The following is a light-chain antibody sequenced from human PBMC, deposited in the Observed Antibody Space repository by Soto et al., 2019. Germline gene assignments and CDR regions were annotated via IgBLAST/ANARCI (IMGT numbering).Light chain of an antibody. CDR1: RSDVGGYNF. V-gene: IGLV2-14*01. Sequence: QSALTQPASVSGSPGQSITISCTGTRSDVGGYNFVSWYQQHPGKVAKLLIYDVTHRPSGVSNRFSASKSANTASLTISGLQAEDEADYYCSSYTSTNTLVFGGGTKLTVL. J-gene: IGLJ2*01. CDR3: SSYTSTNTLV. CDR2: DVT.